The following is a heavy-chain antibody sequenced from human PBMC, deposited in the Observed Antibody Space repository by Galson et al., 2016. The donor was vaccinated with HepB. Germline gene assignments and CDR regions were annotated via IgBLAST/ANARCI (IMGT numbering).Heavy chain of an antibody. CDR3: VRGTTGTPGLES. CDR2: GDTK. J-gene: IGHJ4*02. CDR1: GFTFSTYV. D-gene: IGHD1-1*01. V-gene: IGHV3-64D*06. Sequence: SLRLSCAASGFTFSTYVIHWVRQAPGKGPEYVGDTKYYAESVKGRFTISRDNSKNTLYLQMSSLRTEDTAVYYCVRGTTGTPGLESWGQGTLVTVS.